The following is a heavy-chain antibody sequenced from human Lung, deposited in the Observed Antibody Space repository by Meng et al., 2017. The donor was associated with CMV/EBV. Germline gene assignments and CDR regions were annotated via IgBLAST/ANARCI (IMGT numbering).Heavy chain of an antibody. CDR2: IHNSGSS. J-gene: IGHJ4*02. CDR3: AREVYLDGSGFRRSYSDF. Sequence: LSCTVSDDSISSNIYYWGWIRQPPGKGLEWIGNIHNSGSSFHNPSLKGRVTISIDMSRNQFSLTLNSVTAADTAVYYCAREVYLDGSGFRRSYSDFWXQETLVTVSS. CDR1: DDSISSNIYY. D-gene: IGHD3-22*01. V-gene: IGHV4-39*07.